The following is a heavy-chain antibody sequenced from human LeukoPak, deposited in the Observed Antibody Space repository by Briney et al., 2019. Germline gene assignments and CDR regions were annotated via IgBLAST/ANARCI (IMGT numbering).Heavy chain of an antibody. Sequence: GASVKVSCKASLSNFVGSYITLGRQFPGQAFEWMGWINTNTGDTNLSAKLRGRVTMTRDTSMTTVYLELRSLRFEYTAMYYCARDRLDGVVVPNAHFGCFHPWGPGTLVTVSS. CDR3: ARDRLDGVVVPNAHFGCFHP. D-gene: IGHD2-15*01. CDR1: LSNFVGSY. J-gene: IGHJ5*02. V-gene: IGHV1-2*02. CDR2: INTNTGDT.